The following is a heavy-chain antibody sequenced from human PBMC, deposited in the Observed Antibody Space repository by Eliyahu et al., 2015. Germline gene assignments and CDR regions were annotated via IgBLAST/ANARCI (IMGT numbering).Heavy chain of an antibody. J-gene: IGHJ6*02. CDR2: ISYDGSNK. D-gene: IGHD3-9*01. CDR3: ARGDLYYDIFYGMDV. Sequence: QVQLVESGGGVVQPGXSLRLSCAASGFTFXSYAMHWVRQAPGKGLEWVAVISYDGSNKYYADSVKGRFTISRDNSKNTLYLQMNSLRAEDTAVYYCARGDLYYDIFYGMDVWGQGTTVTVSS. V-gene: IGHV3-30-3*01. CDR1: GFTFXSYA.